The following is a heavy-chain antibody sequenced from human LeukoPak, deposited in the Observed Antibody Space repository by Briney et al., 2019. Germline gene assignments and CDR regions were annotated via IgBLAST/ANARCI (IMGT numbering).Heavy chain of an antibody. CDR2: INYSGST. CDR3: AKGYNYAYGWFDP. J-gene: IGHJ5*02. V-gene: IGHV4-59*01. CDR1: GGSISTYY. D-gene: IGHD5-18*01. Sequence: SETLSLTCTVSGGSISTYYWSWIRQSPGKGLEWIGYINYSGSTNYNPSLKGRVTMSVDTSKNQFSLKLSSVTAADTAVYYCAKGYNYAYGWFDPWGQGTLVTVSS.